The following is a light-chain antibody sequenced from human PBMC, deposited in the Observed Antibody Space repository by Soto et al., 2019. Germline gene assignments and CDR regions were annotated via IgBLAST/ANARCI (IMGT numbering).Light chain of an antibody. CDR1: QSVSSN. CDR2: GAS. J-gene: IGKJ1*01. CDR3: QQYDDWPET. Sequence: EILMPQSPATLSVSPGERATLSCRASQSVSSNLAWYQQKPGQAPRLLIYGASTGATGIPARFSGRGSGTEFILTLSSLQSEDFAVYYCQQYDDWPETFGQGTKVDIK. V-gene: IGKV3-15*01.